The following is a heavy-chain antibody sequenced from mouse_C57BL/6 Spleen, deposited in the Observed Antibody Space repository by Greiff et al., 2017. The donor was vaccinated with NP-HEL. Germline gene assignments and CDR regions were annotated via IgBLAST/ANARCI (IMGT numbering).Heavy chain of an antibody. Sequence: DVKLVESGGGLVQPGGSLKLSCAASGFTFSDYYMYWVRQTPEKRLEWVAYISNGGGSTYYPDTVKGRFTISRDNAKNTLYLQMSRLKSEDTAMYYCASVGPDWYFDVWGTGTTVTVSS. CDR2: ISNGGGST. J-gene: IGHJ1*03. V-gene: IGHV5-12*01. CDR1: GFTFSDYY. CDR3: ASVGPDWYFDV.